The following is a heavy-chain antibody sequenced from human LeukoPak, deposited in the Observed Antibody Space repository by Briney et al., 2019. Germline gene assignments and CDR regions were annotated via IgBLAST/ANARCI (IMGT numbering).Heavy chain of an antibody. V-gene: IGHV1-2*02. CDR1: GYTFTGYY. Sequence: ASVKVSCKASGYTFTGYYMHWVRQPPGQGLEWMGWINPNSGGTNYAQKFQGRVTMTRDTSINTAYMELSRLRSDDTAVYYCAINPDSSGGGSDWYFDLWGRSTLVTVSS. D-gene: IGHD3-22*01. CDR2: INPNSGGT. J-gene: IGHJ2*01. CDR3: AINPDSSGGGSDWYFDL.